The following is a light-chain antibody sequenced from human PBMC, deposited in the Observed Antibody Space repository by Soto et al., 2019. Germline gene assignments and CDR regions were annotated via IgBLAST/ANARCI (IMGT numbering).Light chain of an antibody. CDR2: AAS. CDR3: QQYGGSPIT. Sequence: EIVLTQSPGTLSLSPGERATLSCRASQSVSSNFLAWFQQQPGQAPRLLVYAASRRVTGIPDRFSGSGFGTDFTLTISRLEPDDFAVYFCQQYGGSPITFGQGTRLEIK. CDR1: QSVSSNF. J-gene: IGKJ5*01. V-gene: IGKV3-20*01.